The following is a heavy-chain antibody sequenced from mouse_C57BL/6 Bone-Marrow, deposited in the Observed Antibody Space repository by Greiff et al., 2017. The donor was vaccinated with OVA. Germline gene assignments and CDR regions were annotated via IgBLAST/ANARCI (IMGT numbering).Heavy chain of an antibody. CDR2: IYPGDGDT. Sequence: QVQLKESGPELVKPGASVKISCKASGYAFSSSWMNWVKQRPGKGLEWIGRIYPGDGDTNYNGKFKGKATLTADKSSSTAYMELRSLTSEDSAVYFCARDRGSSSFDYWGQGTTLTVSS. D-gene: IGHD1-1*01. CDR3: ARDRGSSSFDY. CDR1: GYAFSSSW. J-gene: IGHJ2*01. V-gene: IGHV1-82*01.